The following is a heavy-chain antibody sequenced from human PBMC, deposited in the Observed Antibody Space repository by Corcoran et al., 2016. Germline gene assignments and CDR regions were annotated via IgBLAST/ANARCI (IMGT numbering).Heavy chain of an antibody. CDR1: GGTFSSYA. V-gene: IGHV1-69*01. CDR2: IIPIFGTA. D-gene: IGHD6-6*01. J-gene: IGHJ6*02. Sequence: QVQLVQTGAEVKKPGSSVKVSCKASGGTFSSYAISWVRQAPGQGLEWMGGIIPIFGTANYAQKFQGRVTITADESTGTAYMELSSLRSEDTAVDYCSGGGAARRGYDGMDVWGQGTTVTVSS. CDR3: SGGGAARRGYDGMDV.